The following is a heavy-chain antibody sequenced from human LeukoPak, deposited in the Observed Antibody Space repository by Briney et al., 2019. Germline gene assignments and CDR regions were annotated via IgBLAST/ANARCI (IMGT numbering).Heavy chain of an antibody. V-gene: IGHV3-7*03. J-gene: IGHJ4*02. Sequence: GGSLRLSCAASGFSFSDYNMHWVRQAPGKGLEWVANVKQDGSEKYYVDSVKGRFTISRDSSKNTLFLQMNRLRPEDAAVYYCAKAPVTTCRGAYCYPFDYWGQGTLVTVSS. D-gene: IGHD2-21*01. CDR1: GFSFSDYN. CDR2: VKQDGSEK. CDR3: AKAPVTTCRGAYCYPFDY.